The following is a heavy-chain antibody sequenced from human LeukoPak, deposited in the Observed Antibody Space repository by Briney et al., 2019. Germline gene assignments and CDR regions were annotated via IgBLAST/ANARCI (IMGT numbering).Heavy chain of an antibody. Sequence: SQTLSLTFAISGDSVSINSAAWDWVRQSPSRGLECLGKTYYRSKWFNDYAVSLKSRIIIDPDTSKNQFSLQLNSVTPEDTAVYYCARGGSGGIAFDIWGQGTMVTVSS. D-gene: IGHD3-10*01. CDR1: GDSVSINSAA. V-gene: IGHV6-1*01. CDR3: ARGGSGGIAFDI. CDR2: TYYRSKWFN. J-gene: IGHJ3*02.